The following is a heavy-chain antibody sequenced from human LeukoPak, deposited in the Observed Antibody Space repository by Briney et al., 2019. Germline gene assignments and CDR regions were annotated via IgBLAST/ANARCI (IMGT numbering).Heavy chain of an antibody. V-gene: IGHV4-39*02. CDR1: GVSISSSNSY. CDR2: IYYSGNT. J-gene: IGHJ4*02. Sequence: SGTLSLTCTVSGVSISSSNSYWGWIRQPPGKGLEWIGSIYYSGNTYYNASLKSQVSISIDTSKNQFSLKLTSVTAADTAVYYCAKDQSNGGYVRYYFDYWGQGTLVTVSS. D-gene: IGHD5-12*01. CDR3: AKDQSNGGYVRYYFDY.